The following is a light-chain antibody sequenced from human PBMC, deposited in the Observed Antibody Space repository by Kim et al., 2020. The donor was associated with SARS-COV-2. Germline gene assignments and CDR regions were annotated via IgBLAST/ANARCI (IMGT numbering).Light chain of an antibody. CDR3: QQYNDWPYT. Sequence: EVVMTQSPATLSVSPGDRATLSCRASQSIGINLAWYQQKPGQPPRLLIFAASTRATGMPARFTGSRSGTEFTLTVSSLQSEDFAVYYCQQYNDWPYTFGQGTKLEI. J-gene: IGKJ2*01. CDR1: QSIGIN. V-gene: IGKV3-15*01. CDR2: AAS.